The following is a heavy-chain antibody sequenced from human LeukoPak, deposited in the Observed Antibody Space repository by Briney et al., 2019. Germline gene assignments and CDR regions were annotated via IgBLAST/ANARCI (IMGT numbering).Heavy chain of an antibody. CDR1: GFTFRSYW. CDR3: VGRKDTSMDY. Sequence: GGSLRLSCAASGFTFRSYWMHWVRQAPGKGLVWVSRINTDGSTTNYADSVKGRFTISRDSAKSTLYLQMNSLRAEDTAVYYCVGRKDTSMDYWGQGTLVTVSS. V-gene: IGHV3-74*01. J-gene: IGHJ4*02. CDR2: INTDGSTT. D-gene: IGHD5-18*01.